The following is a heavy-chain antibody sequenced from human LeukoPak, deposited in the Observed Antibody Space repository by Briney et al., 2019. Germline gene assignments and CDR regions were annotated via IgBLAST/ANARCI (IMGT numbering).Heavy chain of an antibody. CDR2: IYYSGST. D-gene: IGHD3-10*01. V-gene: IGHV4-59*08. CDR1: GGSISSYY. J-gene: IGHJ4*02. CDR3: ARHQYMVRGVMSMDV. Sequence: PSETLSLTCTVSGGSISSYYWSWIRQPPGKGLEWIGYIYYSGSTNYNPSLKSRVTISVDTSKNQFSPKLSSVTAADTAVYYCARHQYMVRGVMSMDVWGQGTLVTVSS.